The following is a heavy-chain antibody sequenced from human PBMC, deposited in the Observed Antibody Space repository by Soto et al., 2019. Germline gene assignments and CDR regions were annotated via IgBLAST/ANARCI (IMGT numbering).Heavy chain of an antibody. V-gene: IGHV3-23*01. J-gene: IGHJ3*02. CDR1: GFTFISYA. CDR2: ISGSGGST. CDR3: AKVAPGIAAAGTDDAFDI. D-gene: IGHD6-13*01. Sequence: GGSLRVSCAASGFTFISYAMSWVRQAPGKGLEWVSAISGSGGSTYYADSVKGRFTISRDNSKNTLYLQMNSLRAEDTAVYYCAKVAPGIAAAGTDDAFDIWGQGTMVTVSS.